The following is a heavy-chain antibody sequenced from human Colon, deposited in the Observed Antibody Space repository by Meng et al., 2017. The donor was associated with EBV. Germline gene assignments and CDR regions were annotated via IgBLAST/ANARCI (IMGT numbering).Heavy chain of an antibody. CDR2: INAGNGKT. D-gene: IGHD5-24*01. V-gene: IGHV1-3*01. CDR3: ARGWSRDGYNTPDY. Sequence: QGQLVQSGAEGKKPGASVNISCKASGYTFTAYAMHWVRQAPGQGLEWMGWINAGNGKTKYSQNFQGRVTIATDTSATTVYMDLSSLRSEDTALYYCARGWSRDGYNTPDYWGQGTLVTVSS. CDR1: GYTFTAYA. J-gene: IGHJ4*02.